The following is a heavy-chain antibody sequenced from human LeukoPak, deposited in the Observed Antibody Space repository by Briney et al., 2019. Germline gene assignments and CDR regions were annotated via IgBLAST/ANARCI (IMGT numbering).Heavy chain of an antibody. CDR2: IYYTGST. D-gene: IGHD1-1*01. CDR3: ARQHTTGTFRFDP. J-gene: IGHJ5*02. CDR1: VGSIINTNYY. V-gene: IGHV4-39*01. Sequence: SETLSLTCTVSVGSIINTNYYWDWIRQPPGKGLEWIGTIYYTGSTDYNPSLKSRVTISVDTSKNQFSLRLSSVTAADTAVYYCARQHTTGTFRFDPWGQGTLVTVSS.